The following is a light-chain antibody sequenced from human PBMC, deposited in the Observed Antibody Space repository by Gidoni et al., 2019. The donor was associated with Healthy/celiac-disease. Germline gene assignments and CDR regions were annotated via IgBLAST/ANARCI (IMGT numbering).Light chain of an antibody. J-gene: IGLJ2*01. CDR1: SSDVGGYNY. V-gene: IGLV2-14*01. CDR3: SSYTSSSTLGV. CDR2: EVS. Sequence: SALTQPASVSGSPGQSITTSCTGTSSDVGGYNYVSWYQQHPGKAPKLMIYEVSNRPSGVSNRFSGSKSGNTASLTISGLQAEDEADYYCSSYTSSSTLGVFGGGTKLTVL.